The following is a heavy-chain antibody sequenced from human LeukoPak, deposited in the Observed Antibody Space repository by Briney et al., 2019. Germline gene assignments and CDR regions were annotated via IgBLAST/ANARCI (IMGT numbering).Heavy chain of an antibody. V-gene: IGHV1-69*05. D-gene: IGHD4-11*01. CDR2: IIPIFGTA. CDR3: ARVVDYRDYYYYMDV. Sequence: ASVKVSCKASGGTFSSYAISWVRQAPGQGLEWMGGIIPIFGTANYAQKFQGRVTITTDESTSTAYMELSSLRSKDTAVYYCARVVDYRDYYYYMDVWGKGTTVTVSS. J-gene: IGHJ6*03. CDR1: GGTFSSYA.